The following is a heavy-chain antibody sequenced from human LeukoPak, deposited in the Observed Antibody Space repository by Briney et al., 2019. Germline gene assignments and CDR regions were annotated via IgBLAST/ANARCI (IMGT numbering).Heavy chain of an antibody. Sequence: SETLSLTCAVYGGSFSGYYWSWLRQPPGKGLEWIGEINHSGSTNYNPSLKSRVTISVDTSKNQFSLKLSSVTAADTAVYYCALTVVPAASPVGNWFDPWGQGTLVTVSS. CDR1: GGSFSGYY. CDR3: ALTVVPAASPVGNWFDP. D-gene: IGHD2-2*01. V-gene: IGHV4-34*01. J-gene: IGHJ5*02. CDR2: INHSGST.